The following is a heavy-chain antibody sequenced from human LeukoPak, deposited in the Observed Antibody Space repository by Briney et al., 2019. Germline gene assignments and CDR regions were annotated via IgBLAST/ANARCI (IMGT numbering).Heavy chain of an antibody. V-gene: IGHV3-23*01. CDR2: ITDSGNT. D-gene: IGHD3-22*01. CDR1: GFTFDDYA. J-gene: IGHJ4*02. Sequence: GGSLRLSCAASGFTFDDYAMHWVRQAQGKGLEWVSAITDSGNTFYADSVKGRFTISRDNSRNTLYLQMNSLRAEDTALYYCANWYYYENGAYWCWGQGTLVTVSS. CDR3: ANWYYYENGAYWC.